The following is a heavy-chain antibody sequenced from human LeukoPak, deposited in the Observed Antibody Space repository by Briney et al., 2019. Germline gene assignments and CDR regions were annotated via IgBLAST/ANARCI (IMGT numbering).Heavy chain of an antibody. Sequence: ASVKVSCKASGYTFTSYGISWVRQAPGQGLEWMGWISAYNGNTNYVQKLQGRVTMTTDTSTSTAYMELRSLRSDDTAVYYCARDPRRNGGGGLDYWGQGTLVTVSS. CDR2: ISAYNGNT. CDR1: GYTFTSYG. D-gene: IGHD1-1*01. V-gene: IGHV1-18*01. J-gene: IGHJ4*02. CDR3: ARDPRRNGGGGLDY.